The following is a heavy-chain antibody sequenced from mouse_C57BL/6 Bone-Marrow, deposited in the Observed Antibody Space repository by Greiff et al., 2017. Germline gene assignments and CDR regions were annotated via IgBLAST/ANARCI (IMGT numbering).Heavy chain of an antibody. CDR3: ARDYGSSFYWYFDV. J-gene: IGHJ1*03. CDR2: ISSGSSTI. Sequence: VQLQQSGGGLVKPGGSLKLSCAASGFTFSDYGMHWVRQAPEKGLEWVAYISSGSSTIYYADTVKGRFTISRDNAKNTLFLRMTSLRSEDTAMYYWARDYGSSFYWYFDVWGTGTTVTVSS. V-gene: IGHV5-17*01. D-gene: IGHD1-1*01. CDR1: GFTFSDYG.